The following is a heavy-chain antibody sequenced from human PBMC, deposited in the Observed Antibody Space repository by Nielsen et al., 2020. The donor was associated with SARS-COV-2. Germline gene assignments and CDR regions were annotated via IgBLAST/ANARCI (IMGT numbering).Heavy chain of an antibody. CDR1: GGSISSGDYY. Sequence: SETLSLTCTVSGGSISSGDYYWSWIRQPPGKGLEWIGYVYYSGSTYYNPSLKSRVTISVDTSKNQFSLKLSSVTAADTAVYYCARCIVGATLDAFDIWGQGTMVTVSS. D-gene: IGHD1-26*01. V-gene: IGHV4-30-4*01. CDR3: ARCIVGATLDAFDI. J-gene: IGHJ3*02. CDR2: VYYSGST.